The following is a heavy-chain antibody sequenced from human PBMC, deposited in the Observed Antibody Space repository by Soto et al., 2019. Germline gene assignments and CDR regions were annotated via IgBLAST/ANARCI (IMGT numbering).Heavy chain of an antibody. J-gene: IGHJ5*02. D-gene: IGHD3-22*01. Sequence: PSETLSLTCTVSGGSISSTSYYWGCIRQPPGKGLEWIGTLYYSGSTYYNPTLKSRVSIAVDTSKNQLSRKLSSVTASDTAVYYCASGYYYDSSGYYYWNWFDPWSPGTLVTVSS. CDR3: ASGYYYDSSGYYYWNWFDP. V-gene: IGHV4-39*01. CDR1: GGSISSTSYY. CDR2: LYYSGST.